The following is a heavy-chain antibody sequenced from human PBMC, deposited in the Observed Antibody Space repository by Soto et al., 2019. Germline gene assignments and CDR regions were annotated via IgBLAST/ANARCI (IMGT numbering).Heavy chain of an antibody. CDR3: TIDGSGTYYYRAY. J-gene: IGHJ4*02. V-gene: IGHV1-69*02. CDR1: GGTFSSYT. D-gene: IGHD3-10*01. Sequence: QVQLVQSGAEVKKPGSSMKVSCKASGGTFSSYTISWVRQARGQGLEWMGRIIPILGIPNYAQKFQGTVTITADKTTSTVSMELTSLRSEDTSVYYFTIDGSGTYYYRAYWGQGTLVTVSS. CDR2: IIPILGIP.